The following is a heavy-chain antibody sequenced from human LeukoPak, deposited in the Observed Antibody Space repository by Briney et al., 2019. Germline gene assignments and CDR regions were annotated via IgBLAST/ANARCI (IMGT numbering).Heavy chain of an antibody. CDR2: ISGSGGST. D-gene: IGHD3-22*01. Sequence: GGSLRLSCAASGFAFGNYAMGWVRQAPGKGLEWVSAISGSGGSTYYADSVKGRFTISRDNSKNTLYLQMNSLRAEDTAVYYCAKVVASYDSSGYNDYWGQGTLVTVSS. J-gene: IGHJ4*02. V-gene: IGHV3-23*01. CDR1: GFAFGNYA. CDR3: AKVVASYDSSGYNDY.